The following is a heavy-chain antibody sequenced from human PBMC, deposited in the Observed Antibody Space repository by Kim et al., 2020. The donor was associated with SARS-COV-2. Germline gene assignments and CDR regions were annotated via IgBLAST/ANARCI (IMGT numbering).Heavy chain of an antibody. J-gene: IGHJ4*02. CDR2: ISGSGGST. CDR3: AKDIDLCGGDWYPRGFDY. CDR1: GFTFSSYA. Sequence: GGSLRLSCAASGFTFSSYAMSWVRQAPGKGLEWVSAISGSGGSTYYADSVKGRFTISRDNSKNTLYLQMNSLRAEDTAVYYCAKDIDLCGGDWYPRGFDYWGQGTLVTVSS. D-gene: IGHD2-21*02. V-gene: IGHV3-23*01.